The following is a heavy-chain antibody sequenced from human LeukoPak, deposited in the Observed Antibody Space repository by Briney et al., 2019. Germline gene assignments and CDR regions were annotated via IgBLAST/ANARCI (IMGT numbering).Heavy chain of an antibody. D-gene: IGHD3-10*01. V-gene: IGHV1-2*02. Sequence: ASVKVSCKASGYTLTDYYIHWVRQAPGQGPEWMGWINPNSGAAKYAQKFQGRVTTTRDTSISTAYMELSRLRSDDMAVYYCARGNFMVRDFDYWGQGTLVTVSS. CDR3: ARGNFMVRDFDY. CDR1: GYTLTDYY. CDR2: INPNSGAA. J-gene: IGHJ4*02.